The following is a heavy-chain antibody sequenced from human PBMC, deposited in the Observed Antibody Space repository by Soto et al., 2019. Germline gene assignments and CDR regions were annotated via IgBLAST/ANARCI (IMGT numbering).Heavy chain of an antibody. CDR2: INAGNGNT. CDR3: ARGYGGPIGLFDP. D-gene: IGHD3-16*01. V-gene: IGHV1-3*01. Sequence: QVQLVQSEAEVKKPGASVKVSCKASGYTFTSYAMHWVRQAPGQWLEWMGWINAGNGNTKYSQKFQRRVTITRDTSASTAYMELSSLRSEDTAVYYCARGYGGPIGLFDPWGQGTLVTVSS. CDR1: GYTFTSYA. J-gene: IGHJ5*02.